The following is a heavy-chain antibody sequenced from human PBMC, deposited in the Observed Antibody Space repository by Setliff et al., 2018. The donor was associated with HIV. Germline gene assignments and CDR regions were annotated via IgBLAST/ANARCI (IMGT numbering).Heavy chain of an antibody. CDR1: GFTFGTSW. V-gene: IGHV3-7*01. CDR2: INTDGSAK. D-gene: IGHD1-26*01. J-gene: IGHJ4*02. Sequence: GGSLRLSCVASGFTFGTSWMAWVRQAPGKALEWVGNINTDGSAKNYADTVKGRFTISRDNSKNTRYLQMNSLRAEDTAVYYCAKDNHQGGAVTPDYWGQGTLVTVSS. CDR3: AKDNHQGGAVTPDY.